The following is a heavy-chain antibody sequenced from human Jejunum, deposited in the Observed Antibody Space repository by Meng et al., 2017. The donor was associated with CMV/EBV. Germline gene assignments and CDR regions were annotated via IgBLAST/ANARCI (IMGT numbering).Heavy chain of an antibody. CDR3: TTPGATTSY. Sequence: AASGITFPNAWMTWVRQAPGKGLEWVGRIKSKTDGGTTDYAAPVNGRLTISRDDPKNTLYLQMNSLITEDTAVYFCTTPGATTSYWGQGTLVTVSS. J-gene: IGHJ4*02. V-gene: IGHV3-15*01. D-gene: IGHD1-26*01. CDR2: IKSKTDGGTT. CDR1: GITFPNAW.